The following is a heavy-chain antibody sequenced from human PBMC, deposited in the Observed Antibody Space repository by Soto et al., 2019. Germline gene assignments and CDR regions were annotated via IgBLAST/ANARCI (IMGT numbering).Heavy chain of an antibody. J-gene: IGHJ6*02. Sequence: KSGPTLVNPTETLTLTCTVSGFSLNNPRMGVSWIRQPPGKPLEWLAHFFSDAERSYSASMQSRLTMSTDTSGSQVVLTMTNMDPVDTATYFCARMDGDYNYYAMDVWGQGTTVTVS. D-gene: IGHD4-17*01. CDR3: ARMDGDYNYYAMDV. CDR1: GFSLNNPRMG. CDR2: FFSDAER. V-gene: IGHV2-26*01.